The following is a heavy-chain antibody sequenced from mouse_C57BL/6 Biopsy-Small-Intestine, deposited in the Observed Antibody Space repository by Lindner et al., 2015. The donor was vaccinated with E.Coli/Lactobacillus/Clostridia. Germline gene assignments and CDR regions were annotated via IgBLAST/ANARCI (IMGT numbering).Heavy chain of an antibody. Sequence: VQLQESGPELVKPGASVKLSCKASGFTFINYDINWVKQRPGQGLEWIGWIYPRDDSTVYNEKFKGKATLTVDKFSSMAYMELHSLTSEDSAVYFCARERIYYDYDGDYFDYWGQGTTLTVSS. CDR3: ARERIYYDYDGDYFDY. CDR1: GFTFINYD. D-gene: IGHD2-4*01. J-gene: IGHJ2*01. V-gene: IGHV1-85*01. CDR2: IYPRDDST.